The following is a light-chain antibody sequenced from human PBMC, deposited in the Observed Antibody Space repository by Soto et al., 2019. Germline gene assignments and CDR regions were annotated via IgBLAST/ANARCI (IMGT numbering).Light chain of an antibody. CDR1: SSNIGSNS. J-gene: IGLJ2*01. Sequence: QSVLTQPPSASGTPGQRVTISCSGSSSNIGSNSVHWYQQLPGTAPKLLIYSNSQRPSGVPERISGSKSGTSASLAISGLLSEDEADYYCAAWDDSLSGVVFGGGTKVTVL. CDR3: AAWDDSLSGVV. V-gene: IGLV1-47*01. CDR2: SNS.